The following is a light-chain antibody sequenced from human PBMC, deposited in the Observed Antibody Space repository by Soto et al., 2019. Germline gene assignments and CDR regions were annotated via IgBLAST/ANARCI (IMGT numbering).Light chain of an antibody. J-gene: IGKJ4*01. Sequence: EIVLSQSPATLSLSPGERATVACRASQSVSSYLAWYQQKPGQAPRLLISDASNRATGIPARFSGRGSGTDFTLTISSLVTEDVAVYYCQHCSSWPLTFGGGTKVE. CDR1: QSVSSY. V-gene: IGKV3-11*01. CDR3: QHCSSWPLT. CDR2: DAS.